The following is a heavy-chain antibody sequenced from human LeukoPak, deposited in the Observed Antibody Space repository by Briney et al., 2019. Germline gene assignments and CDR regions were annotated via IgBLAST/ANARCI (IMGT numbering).Heavy chain of an antibody. CDR2: IIPIFGTA. Sequence: SVKVSCKASGGTFSSYAISWVRQAPGQGLEWMGGIIPIFGTANYAQKFQGRVTITTDESTSTAYMELSSLKSEDTAVYYCARVGLVVVPAAIFLPDDYWGQGTLVTVSS. CDR3: ARVGLVVVPAAIFLPDDY. V-gene: IGHV1-69*05. CDR1: GGTFSSYA. D-gene: IGHD2-2*01. J-gene: IGHJ4*02.